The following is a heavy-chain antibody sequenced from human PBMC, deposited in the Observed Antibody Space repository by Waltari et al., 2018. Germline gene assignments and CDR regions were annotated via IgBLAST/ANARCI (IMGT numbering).Heavy chain of an antibody. CDR3: ARHRSIAAHFAY. CDR1: GGSISSSSYY. D-gene: IGHD6-6*01. CDR2: FYYSGVT. J-gene: IGHJ4*02. V-gene: IGHV4-39*01. Sequence: QLQLQESGPGLVKPSETLSLTCTVSGGSISSSSYYWGWIRQPPGKGLEWIGSFYYSGVTSYNPSLKSRVTISVDTSKNQFSVNRSSVTAADPAVYYCARHRSIAAHFAYGGQGTLVTVSS.